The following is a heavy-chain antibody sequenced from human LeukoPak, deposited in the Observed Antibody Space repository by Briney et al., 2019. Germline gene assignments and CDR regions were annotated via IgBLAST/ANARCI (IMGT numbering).Heavy chain of an antibody. Sequence: SETLSLTCAVYGGSFSGYYWSWIRQPPGKGLEWIGEINHSGSTNYNPSLKSRVTISVDTSKNKFSLKLSSVTAADTAVYYCARGRGEYCSSTSCHHYYYYYMDVWGKGTMVTVSS. D-gene: IGHD2-2*01. J-gene: IGHJ6*03. V-gene: IGHV4-34*01. CDR1: GGSFSGYY. CDR3: ARGRGEYCSSTSCHHYYYYYMDV. CDR2: INHSGST.